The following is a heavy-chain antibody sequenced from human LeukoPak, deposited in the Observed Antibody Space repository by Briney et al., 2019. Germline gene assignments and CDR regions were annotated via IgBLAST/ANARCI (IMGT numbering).Heavy chain of an antibody. J-gene: IGHJ4*02. CDR2: ISGSGGTT. V-gene: IGHV3-23*01. CDR3: AKDHLSGVPQYCFDY. CDR1: GFTFSSYA. D-gene: IGHD1-26*01. Sequence: GGSLRLSCAASGFTFSSYAMSWVRQAPGKGLEWVSAISGSGGTTYYADSVKGRFTISRDNSKNTLYLQLNSLRADDTAVYYCAKDHLSGVPQYCFDYWGQGTLVTVSS.